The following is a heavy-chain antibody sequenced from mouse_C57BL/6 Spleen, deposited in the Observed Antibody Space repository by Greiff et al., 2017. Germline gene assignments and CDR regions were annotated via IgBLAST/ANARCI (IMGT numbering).Heavy chain of an antibody. CDR3: ARLWDRGYAMDD. V-gene: IGHV8-8*01. D-gene: IGHD3-3*01. J-gene: IGHJ4*01. CDR1: GFSLRTFGMG. CDR2: IWWDDDK. Sequence: QVTLKVSGPGILQPSQTLSMTCSFSGFSLRTFGMGVGWIRQPSGKGLEWLAHIWWDDDKYYNPALKSRPTIAKDTSKNQVLLKIANVDTADTSTYYCARLWDRGYAMDDWGQGTSVTVSS.